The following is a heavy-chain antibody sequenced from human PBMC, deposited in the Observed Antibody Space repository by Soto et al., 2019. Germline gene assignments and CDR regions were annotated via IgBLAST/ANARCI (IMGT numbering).Heavy chain of an antibody. Sequence: ASVKVSCKVSGYTLTELSMHWVRQAPGKGLEWMGGFDPEDGETIYAQKFQGRVTMTEDTSTDTAYMELSSLRSEDTAVYYCATDRKTGRDILTGYSYYYGMDVWGQGTTVTVSS. CDR2: FDPEDGET. CDR1: GYTLTELS. J-gene: IGHJ6*02. D-gene: IGHD3-9*01. CDR3: ATDRKTGRDILTGYSYYYGMDV. V-gene: IGHV1-24*01.